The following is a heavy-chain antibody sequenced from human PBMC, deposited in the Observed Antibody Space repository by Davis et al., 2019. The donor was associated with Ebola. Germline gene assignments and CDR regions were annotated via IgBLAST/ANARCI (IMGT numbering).Heavy chain of an antibody. D-gene: IGHD2-2*01. CDR1: GFTFSSYA. Sequence: GESLKISCAASGFTFSSYAMSWIRQAPGKGLEWVSYISSSSSYTNYADSVKGRFTISRDNAKNSLYLQMNSLRAEDTAVYYCARGIVVPAASYFDYWGQGTLVTVSS. V-gene: IGHV3-11*06. J-gene: IGHJ4*02. CDR2: ISSSSSYT. CDR3: ARGIVVPAASYFDY.